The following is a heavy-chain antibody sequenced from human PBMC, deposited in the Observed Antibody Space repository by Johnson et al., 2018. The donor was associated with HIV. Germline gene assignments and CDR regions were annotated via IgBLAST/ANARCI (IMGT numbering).Heavy chain of an antibody. J-gene: IGHJ3*02. CDR2: IKSKTDGGTT. Sequence: EVQLVESGGGLVQPGGSLRLSCDTSGFTFSDYFIDWVRQAPGKGLEWVGRIKSKTDGGTTDYAAPVKGRFTISRDDSKNTLYLQMNSLKTEDTAVYYCTTTYSSSWYRRNAFDIWGQGTTVTVSS. CDR1: GFTFSDYF. CDR3: TTTYSSSWYRRNAFDI. D-gene: IGHD6-13*01. V-gene: IGHV3-15*01.